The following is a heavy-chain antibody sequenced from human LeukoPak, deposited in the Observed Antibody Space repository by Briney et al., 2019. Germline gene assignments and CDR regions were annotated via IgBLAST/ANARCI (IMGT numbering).Heavy chain of an antibody. CDR2: INPNSGGT. CDR3: ARGPSSAPVNWFDP. D-gene: IGHD6-19*01. CDR1: GYTFTGYY. V-gene: IGHV1-2*02. J-gene: IGHJ5*02. Sequence: GASVKVSCKASGYTFTGYYMHWVRQAPGQGLEWMGWINPNSGGTNYAQKFQGRVTMTRDTSISTAYMELRSLRSDDTAVYYCARGPSSAPVNWFDPWGQGTLVTVSS.